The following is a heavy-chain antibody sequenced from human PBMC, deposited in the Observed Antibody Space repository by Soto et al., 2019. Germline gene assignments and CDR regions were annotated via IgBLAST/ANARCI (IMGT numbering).Heavy chain of an antibody. Sequence: HVQLVESGGGVVQSGGYLKLSCAASGFAFDAYNIHWVRQAPGKGLEWVAFVWYDGSNEYYSDAVKGRFTVSRYNSKNSLYLELNSLRAEDTAVYYCARDLYKSGWTGTFDIWGQGTRVTVSS. V-gene: IGHV3-33*01. CDR1: GFAFDAYN. J-gene: IGHJ3*02. CDR3: ARDLYKSGWTGTFDI. CDR2: VWYDGSNE. D-gene: IGHD6-19*01.